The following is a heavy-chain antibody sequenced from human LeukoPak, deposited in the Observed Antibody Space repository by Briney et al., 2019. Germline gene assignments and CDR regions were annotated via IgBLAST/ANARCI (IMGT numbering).Heavy chain of an antibody. V-gene: IGHV3-23*01. J-gene: IGHJ4*02. CDR1: GFTFSSYD. CDR2: ISGSGGST. Sequence: GGSLRLSCAASGFTFSSYDMSWVRQAPGKGLEWVSAISGSGGSTNYADSVKGRFTISRDNSKNTLYLQMNSLRAEDTAVYYCASDPDGDYGMDGYWGQGTLVTVSS. D-gene: IGHD4-17*01. CDR3: ASDPDGDYGMDGY.